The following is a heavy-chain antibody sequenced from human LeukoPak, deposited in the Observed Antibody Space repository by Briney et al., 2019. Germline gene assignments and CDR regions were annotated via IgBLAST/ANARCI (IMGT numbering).Heavy chain of an antibody. Sequence: GGSLRLSCAASGFTFSSYAMHWVRQAPGKGLEWVAVISYDGSNKYYADSVKGRFTISRDSSKNTLYLQMNSLRAEDTAVYYCAREGSYDSSGSLDYWGQGTLVTVSS. D-gene: IGHD3-22*01. J-gene: IGHJ4*02. CDR2: ISYDGSNK. CDR3: AREGSYDSSGSLDY. CDR1: GFTFSSYA. V-gene: IGHV3-30-3*01.